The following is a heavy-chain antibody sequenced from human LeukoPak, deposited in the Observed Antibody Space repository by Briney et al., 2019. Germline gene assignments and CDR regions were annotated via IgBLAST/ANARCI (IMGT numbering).Heavy chain of an antibody. J-gene: IGHJ5*02. CDR2: SLPLFGTE. D-gene: IGHD3-3*01. CDR1: GGTLSSYA. CDR3: AIDPGNYDFWSAEPLNWFDP. V-gene: IGHV1-69*01. Sequence: SVKVSCEGSGGTLSSYAISWVRQPPRQGRVCRGGSLPLFGTENYAQKFQGRVTITAGESTSTAYTGKCRVRSEDTAVYYCAIDPGNYDFWSAEPLNWFDPWGQGTLVTVSS.